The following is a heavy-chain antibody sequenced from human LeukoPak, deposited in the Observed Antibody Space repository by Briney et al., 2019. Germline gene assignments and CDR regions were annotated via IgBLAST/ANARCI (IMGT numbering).Heavy chain of an antibody. D-gene: IGHD1-26*01. J-gene: IGHJ4*02. V-gene: IGHV3-30*03. CDR2: ISYDGSNK. CDR1: GFTFSSYG. CDR3: ARDLGAALGREVFDY. Sequence: PGGSLRLSCAASGFTFSSYGMHWVRQAPGKGLEWVAVISYDGSNKYYADSVKGRFTISRDNSKNTLYLQMNSLRAEDTAVYYCARDLGAALGREVFDYWGQGTLVTVSS.